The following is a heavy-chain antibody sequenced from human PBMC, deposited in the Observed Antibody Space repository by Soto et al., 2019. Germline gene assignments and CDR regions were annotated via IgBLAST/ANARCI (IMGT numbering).Heavy chain of an antibody. D-gene: IGHD3-10*01. Sequence: SQTLSLTCAISGDSVSSNTASWNWIRQSPSRGLEWLGRTYFRSKWYNDYAVSVKSRIIINPDTSNNQFSLQLNSVTPEDTAVYYCAADRFYYGSGSYYYYFDYWGQGTLVTVSS. CDR1: GDSVSSNTAS. CDR2: TYFRSKWYN. J-gene: IGHJ4*02. V-gene: IGHV6-1*01. CDR3: AADRFYYGSGSYYYYFDY.